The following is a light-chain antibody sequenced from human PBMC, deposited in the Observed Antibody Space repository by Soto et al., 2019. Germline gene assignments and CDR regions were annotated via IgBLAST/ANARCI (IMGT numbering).Light chain of an antibody. CDR2: GAS. Sequence: EIVLTQSPGTLSLSPGERATLSCRASQSVSTSYLAWYQQKPGQAPRLLIYGASSRATGIPDRFSGSGSGADFTLTISRLEPEDFAVYYCQQYGSVPLTFGAGIKVEIK. CDR3: QQYGSVPLT. V-gene: IGKV3-20*01. CDR1: QSVSTSY. J-gene: IGKJ4*01.